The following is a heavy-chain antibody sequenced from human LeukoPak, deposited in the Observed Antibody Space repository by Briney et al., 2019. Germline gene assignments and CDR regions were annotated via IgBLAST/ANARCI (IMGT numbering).Heavy chain of an antibody. J-gene: IGHJ5*02. CDR3: TTGAVVVPAAQDWFDP. CDR2: IKSKTDGGTT. V-gene: IGHV3-15*01. D-gene: IGHD2-2*01. CDR1: GFTFSNAW. Sequence: PGGSLRLSCAASGFTFSNAWMSWVRQAPGKGLEWVGRIKSKTDGGTTDYAAPVKGRFTISRDDSKNTLYLQMNSLKTEDTAVYYCTTGAVVVPAAQDWFDPWGQGTLVTVSS.